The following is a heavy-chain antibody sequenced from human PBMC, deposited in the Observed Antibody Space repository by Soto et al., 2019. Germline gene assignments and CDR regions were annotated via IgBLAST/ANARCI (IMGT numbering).Heavy chain of an antibody. V-gene: IGHV4-34*01. D-gene: IGHD3-3*01. CDR1: GGSFSCYY. CDR2: INHSGST. CDR3: ARQHGSLTIFGVARYYYGMDV. Sequence: SETVSLTCAVYGGSFSCYYWSWIRQPPGKGLEWIGEINHSGSTNYNPSLKSRVTISVDTSKNQFSLKLSSVTAADTAVYYCARQHGSLTIFGVARYYYGMDVWGQGTTVTVSS. J-gene: IGHJ6*02.